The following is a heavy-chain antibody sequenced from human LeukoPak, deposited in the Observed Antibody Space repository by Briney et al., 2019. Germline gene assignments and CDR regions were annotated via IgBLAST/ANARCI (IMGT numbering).Heavy chain of an antibody. V-gene: IGHV1-18*01. J-gene: IGHJ3*02. Sequence: GSSVKVSCKASGGTFSSYGISWVRQAPGQGLEWMGWISAYNGNTNYAQKLQGRVTMTTDTSTSTAYMELRSLRSDDTAVYYCARVGNSGYYRAFDIWGQGTMVTVSS. CDR3: ARVGNSGYYRAFDI. D-gene: IGHD3-3*01. CDR1: GGTFSSYG. CDR2: ISAYNGNT.